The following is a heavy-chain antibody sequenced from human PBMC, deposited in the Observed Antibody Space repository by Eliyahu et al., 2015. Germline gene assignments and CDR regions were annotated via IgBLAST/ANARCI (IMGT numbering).Heavy chain of an antibody. D-gene: IGHD3-3*01. CDR2: ISYDGSNK. CDR1: GFTFSSXG. J-gene: IGHJ4*02. CDR3: AKVYDF. V-gene: IGHV3-30*18. Sequence: QVQLVESGGGVVQXGRSLXLXCAASGFTFSSXGMHWVRQAXGKGLEWVAVISYDGSNKYYADSVKGRFTISRDNSKNTLYLQMNSLRAEDTAVYYCAKVYDFWGQGTLVTVSS.